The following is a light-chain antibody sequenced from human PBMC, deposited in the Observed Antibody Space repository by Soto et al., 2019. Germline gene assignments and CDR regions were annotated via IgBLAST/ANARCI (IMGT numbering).Light chain of an antibody. CDR3: QKYNTYPWT. J-gene: IGKJ1*01. CDR1: QSITTW. V-gene: IGKV1-5*01. CDR2: DAS. Sequence: DIQMTQSPSTLSASVGDRVTITCRASQSITTWLAWYQQRPGKAPKLLIYDASTLQSGVPSRFSGSGSGTEFTLTISSLQPADFATYYCQKYNTYPWTFGQGTKVDIK.